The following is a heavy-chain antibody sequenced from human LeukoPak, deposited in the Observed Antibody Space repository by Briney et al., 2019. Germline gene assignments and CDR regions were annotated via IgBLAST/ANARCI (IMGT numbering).Heavy chain of an antibody. Sequence: ASVKVSCKVSGYTLTELSMHWVRQAPGKGLEWMGGFDPEDGETIYAQKFQGRVTMTEDTSTDTAYMELSRLRSEDTAVYYCAYYTCHDGNFLVFDYWGQGTLVTVSS. CDR3: AYYTCHDGNFLVFDY. CDR1: GYTLTELS. CDR2: FDPEDGET. D-gene: IGHD2-2*02. V-gene: IGHV1-24*01. J-gene: IGHJ4*02.